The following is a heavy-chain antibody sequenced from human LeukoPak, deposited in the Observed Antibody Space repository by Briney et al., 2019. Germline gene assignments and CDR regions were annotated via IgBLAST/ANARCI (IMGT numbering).Heavy chain of an antibody. CDR2: ISAYNGNT. CDR3: ATGANYHNHGGFDP. CDR1: GYTFTSYG. V-gene: IGHV1-18*01. D-gene: IGHD1-14*01. J-gene: IGHJ5*02. Sequence: ASVKVSCKASGYTFTSYGISWVRQAPGQGLEWMGWISAYNGNTNYAQKLQGRVTMTTDTSTSTAYMELRSLRSEDTAVYYCATGANYHNHGGFDPWGQGTLVTVSS.